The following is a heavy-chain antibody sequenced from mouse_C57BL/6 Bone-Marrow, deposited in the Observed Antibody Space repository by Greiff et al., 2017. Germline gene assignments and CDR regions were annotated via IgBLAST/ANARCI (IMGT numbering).Heavy chain of an antibody. CDR2: ISNLAYSI. V-gene: IGHV5-15*04. Sequence: DVKLVESGGGLVQPGGSLKLSCAASGFTFSDYGMAWVRPAPRKGPEGVAFISNLAYSIYYADTVTGRFTISSENAKNTLYLEMSSLSAEDTGMYYCARRVGTGNCAWYFDVWGTGTTVTVSS. CDR1: GFTFSDYG. D-gene: IGHD4-1*01. J-gene: IGHJ1*03. CDR3: ARRVGTGNCAWYFDV.